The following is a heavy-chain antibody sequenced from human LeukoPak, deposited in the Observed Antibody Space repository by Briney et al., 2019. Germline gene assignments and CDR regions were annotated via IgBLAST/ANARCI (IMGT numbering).Heavy chain of an antibody. Sequence: SETLSLTCTVPGGSISSGSYYWSWIRQPAGKGLEWIGRIYSSGSTNYNPSLKSRVTISVDTSKNQFSLKLSSVTAADTAVYYCARVGKYDFWSGHDETRLDYWGQGSLVTVSS. CDR3: ARVGKYDFWSGHDETRLDY. CDR1: GGSISSGSYY. D-gene: IGHD3-3*01. J-gene: IGHJ4*02. CDR2: IYSSGST. V-gene: IGHV4-61*02.